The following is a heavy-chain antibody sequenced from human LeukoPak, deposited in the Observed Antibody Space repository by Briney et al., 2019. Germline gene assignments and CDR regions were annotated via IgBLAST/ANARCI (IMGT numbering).Heavy chain of an antibody. CDR3: ARPDF. Sequence: GGSLRLSCVASGFDISYNYVGWVRQAPGKGLEWVSVIHTGGTTHYADSVKGRFTISKDNSNNTVYLQMNSVRVEDTAVYYRARPDFWGQGTLVTVSS. J-gene: IGHJ4*02. CDR2: IHTGGTT. V-gene: IGHV3-53*01. D-gene: IGHD3-3*01. CDR1: GFDISYNY.